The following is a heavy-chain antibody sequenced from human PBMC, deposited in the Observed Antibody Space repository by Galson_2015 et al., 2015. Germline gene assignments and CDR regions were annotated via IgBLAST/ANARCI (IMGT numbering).Heavy chain of an antibody. CDR2: ISGSGAGT. Sequence: SLRLSCAASGFTFSNYAMSWVRQAPGKGLEWVSAISGSGAGTYYADSVKGRFTISRDNSKDTLYLQMNSLRAEDTAVYYCARDAPYSSGWYENFDYWGQGTLVTVSS. V-gene: IGHV3-23*01. CDR3: ARDAPYSSGWYENFDY. CDR1: GFTFSNYA. D-gene: IGHD6-19*01. J-gene: IGHJ4*02.